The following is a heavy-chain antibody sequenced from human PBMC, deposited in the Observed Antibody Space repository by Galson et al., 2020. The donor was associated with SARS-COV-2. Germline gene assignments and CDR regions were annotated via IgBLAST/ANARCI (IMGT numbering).Heavy chain of an antibody. J-gene: IGHJ6*03. V-gene: IGHV4-39*01. CDR2: VYYTGGT. CDR1: GASISDTNYY. CDR3: ARQACHSWSCYTAYYYYMDV. D-gene: IGHD2-2*02. Sequence: SETLSLTCTVSGASISDTNYYWGWIRQPPGKGLEWIGTVYYTGGTDYNPSLESRVTISADTSKNQFSLKLNSVTAADTALYYCARQACHSWSCYTAYYYYMDVWGKGTTVTVSS.